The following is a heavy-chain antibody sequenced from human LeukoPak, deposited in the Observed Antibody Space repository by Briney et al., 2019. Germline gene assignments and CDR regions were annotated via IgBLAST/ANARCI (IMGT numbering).Heavy chain of an antibody. CDR1: GFTFSSYW. D-gene: IGHD2-15*01. Sequence: AGGSLRLSCAASGFTFSSYWMSWVRLAPGKGLEWVANINQDGSEKYYVDSLEGRFTISRDNAKNSLFLQMNSLTAEDTAVYYCARDAYSCGSCYAYWRQGTLVIVSS. CDR2: INQDGSEK. V-gene: IGHV3-7*01. CDR3: ARDAYSCGSCYAY. J-gene: IGHJ4*02.